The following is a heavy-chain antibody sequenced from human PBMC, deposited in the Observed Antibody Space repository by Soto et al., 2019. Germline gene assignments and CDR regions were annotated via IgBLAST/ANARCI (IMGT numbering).Heavy chain of an antibody. D-gene: IGHD2-15*01. Sequence: QVQLVQSEAEVKKPGSSVNVSCKASGGTFSSYAISWVRQAPGQGLEWMGGIIPIFGTANYAQKFQGRVTITADESTSTAYMELSSLRSEHTAVYYCARRYCSGGSCYSSGDAFDIWGQGTMVTVSS. J-gene: IGHJ3*02. CDR1: GGTFSSYA. V-gene: IGHV1-69*01. CDR3: ARRYCSGGSCYSSGDAFDI. CDR2: IIPIFGTA.